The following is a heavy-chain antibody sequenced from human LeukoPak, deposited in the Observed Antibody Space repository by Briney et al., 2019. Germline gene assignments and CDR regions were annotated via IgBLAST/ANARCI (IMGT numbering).Heavy chain of an antibody. CDR1: GFTFSSYS. Sequence: GGSLRLSCAASGFTFSSYSMNWVRQAPGKGLEWVSSISSSSSYIYYADSVKGRFTISRDNAKNSMYLQMNSLRAEDTAVYYCARWEIRGSAHQLDYWGRGTLVTVSS. CDR3: ARWEIRGSAHQLDY. J-gene: IGHJ4*02. D-gene: IGHD1-26*01. CDR2: ISSSSSYI. V-gene: IGHV3-21*01.